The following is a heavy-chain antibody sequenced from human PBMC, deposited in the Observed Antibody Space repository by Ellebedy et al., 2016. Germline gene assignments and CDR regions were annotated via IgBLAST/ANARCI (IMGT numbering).Heavy chain of an antibody. V-gene: IGHV1-69*04. D-gene: IGHD1-14*01. J-gene: IGHJ4*02. CDR3: ARELAEEDYFDY. CDR2: IIPILGIA. Sequence: SVKVSXXASGGTFSSYAISWVRQAPGQGLEWMGRIIPILGIANYAQKFQGRVTITADKSTSTAYMELSSLRSEDTAVYYCARELAEEDYFDYWGQGTLVTVSS. CDR1: GGTFSSYA.